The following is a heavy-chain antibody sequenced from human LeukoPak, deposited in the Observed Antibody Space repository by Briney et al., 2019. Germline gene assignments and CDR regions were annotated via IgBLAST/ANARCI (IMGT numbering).Heavy chain of an antibody. D-gene: IGHD1-1*01. J-gene: IGHJ3*02. CDR1: GGSISSYY. Sequence: PSETLSLTCTVSGGSISSYYWSWIRQPPGKGLEWIGYIYYSGTTNYNPPLKGRVTISVDTSKNQFSLKLNSVTAADTAVYYCARHPYSDGFDIWGQGTMVTISS. V-gene: IGHV4-59*08. CDR2: IYYSGTT. CDR3: ARHPYSDGFDI.